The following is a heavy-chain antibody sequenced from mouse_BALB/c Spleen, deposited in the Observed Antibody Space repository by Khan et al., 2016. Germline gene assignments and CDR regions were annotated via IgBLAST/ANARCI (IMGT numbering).Heavy chain of an antibody. Sequence: VQLQQSGAELVRPGALVKLSCKASGFNIKDYYRHWVKQRPEKGLEWIAWIDPENGNTIYDPKFQDKASITADTSSNTAYLQLSSLTSTDTAVYYCARTAYGYPAMDYWGQGTSVTVSS. J-gene: IGHJ4*01. V-gene: IGHV14-1*02. CDR2: IDPENGNT. D-gene: IGHD1-2*01. CDR3: ARTAYGYPAMDY. CDR1: GFNIKDYY.